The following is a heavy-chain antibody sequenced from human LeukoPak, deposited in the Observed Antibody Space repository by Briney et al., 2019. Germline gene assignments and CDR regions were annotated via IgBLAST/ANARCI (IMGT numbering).Heavy chain of an antibody. CDR3: AKIAVAGYSRNYYYFDS. Sequence: GGSLRLSCAASGFTFASYAMSWVRQAPGKGLEWVSTVSGSGSNTYYADSVKGRFTVSRDNSKNTLYVQMNSLRPADTAVYYCAKIAVAGYSRNYYYFDSWGQGALVTVSS. J-gene: IGHJ4*02. D-gene: IGHD6-19*01. CDR2: VSGSGSNT. V-gene: IGHV3-23*01. CDR1: GFTFASYA.